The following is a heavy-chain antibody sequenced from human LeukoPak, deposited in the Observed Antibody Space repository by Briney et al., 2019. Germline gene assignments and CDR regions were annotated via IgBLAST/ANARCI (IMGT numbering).Heavy chain of an antibody. V-gene: IGHV4-34*01. CDR3: ARERDPSITMVRGVIRAAGDAFDI. Sequence: SETLSLTCAVYGGSFSGYYWSWIRQPPGKGLEWIGEINHSGSTNYNPSLKSRVTISVDTSKNQFSLKLSSVTAADTAVYYCARERDPSITMVRGVIRAAGDAFDIWGQGTMVTVSS. J-gene: IGHJ3*02. D-gene: IGHD3-10*01. CDR1: GGSFSGYY. CDR2: INHSGST.